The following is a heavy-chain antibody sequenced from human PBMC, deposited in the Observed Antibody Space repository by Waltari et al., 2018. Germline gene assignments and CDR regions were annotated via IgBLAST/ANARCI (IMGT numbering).Heavy chain of an antibody. CDR2: INPNTGGT. CDR1: GYHSIGYK. D-gene: IGHD3-10*01. Sequence: QVQLVQSGPEAKQTAASVHVSCIASGYHSIGYKFHWGRQAPGQGLEWMGWINPNTGGTKYAQKYQGWVTMTRDTSISTVDIEVSRLKSDDTAVYYCARGEFGAEYLQHGGQGTLVTVSS. CDR3: ARGEFGAEYLQH. V-gene: IGHV1-2*04. J-gene: IGHJ1*01.